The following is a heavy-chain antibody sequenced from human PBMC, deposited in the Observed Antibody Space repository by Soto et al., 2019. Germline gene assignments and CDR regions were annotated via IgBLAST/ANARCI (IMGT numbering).Heavy chain of an antibody. J-gene: IGHJ5*02. CDR1: GDSVSSNSAA. CDR2: TYYRSKWYN. D-gene: IGHD6-13*01. Sequence: SQTLSLTCAISGDSVSSNSAAWNWIRQSPSRGLEWLGRTYYRSKWYNDYAVSVKSRITINPDTSKNQFSLQLNSVTPEDTAVYYCARGTIAAAGKGSWFDPWGQGTLVTVSS. V-gene: IGHV6-1*01. CDR3: ARGTIAAAGKGSWFDP.